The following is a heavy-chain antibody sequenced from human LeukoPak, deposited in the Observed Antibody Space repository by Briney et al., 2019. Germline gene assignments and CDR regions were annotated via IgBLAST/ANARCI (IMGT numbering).Heavy chain of an antibody. CDR2: ISSSGSYI. Sequence: GGSLRLSCAASGFTFSSYSMNWVRQPPGKGLEWVSSISSSGSYIYYADSVKGRFTISRDNSKNTLYMEVNSLRAEDTAVYYCAREGGRTVAGTFDDWGQGTLVTVSS. CDR1: GFTFSSYS. J-gene: IGHJ4*02. V-gene: IGHV3-21*01. CDR3: AREGGRTVAGTFDD. D-gene: IGHD6-19*01.